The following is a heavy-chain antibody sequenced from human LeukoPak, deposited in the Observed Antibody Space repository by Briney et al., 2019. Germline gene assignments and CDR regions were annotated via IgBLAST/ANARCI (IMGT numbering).Heavy chain of an antibody. V-gene: IGHV3-7*01. D-gene: IGHD3-16*01. Sequence: GGSLRLSCAASGFTFSSHWMTWVRQAPGKGLEFVANLNQDGNVWNYVDSVRGRFTISRDNAKNSVHLQLNSLRVEDTAVYYCARDWGWTIFDSWGQGTLVAVSS. CDR1: GFTFSSHW. J-gene: IGHJ4*02. CDR3: ARDWGWTIFDS. CDR2: LNQDGNVW.